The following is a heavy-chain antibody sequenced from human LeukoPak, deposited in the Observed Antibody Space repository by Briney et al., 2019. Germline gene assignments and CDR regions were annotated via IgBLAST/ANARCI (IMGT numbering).Heavy chain of an antibody. J-gene: IGHJ3*02. CDR3: ARDRQGTPGTFDI. V-gene: IGHV3-33*01. D-gene: IGHD1-1*01. Sequence: PGGSQRLSCAVSGFTFTSYGMHWVRQGPGKGLEWVAGIWYDGSQKYYADSVKGRFTISRDNSKNTLYLQMNSLRAEDTAVYYCARDRQGTPGTFDIWGQGTMVTVSP. CDR1: GFTFTSYG. CDR2: IWYDGSQK.